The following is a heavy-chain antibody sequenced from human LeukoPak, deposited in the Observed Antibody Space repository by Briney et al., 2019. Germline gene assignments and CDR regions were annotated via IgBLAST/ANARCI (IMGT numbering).Heavy chain of an antibody. CDR1: GDSVSSNSAA. J-gene: IGHJ5*02. CDR2: TYYRSKWYN. CDR3: ARVSTVCDILTGHNAGLWFDP. V-gene: IGHV6-1*01. D-gene: IGHD3-9*01. Sequence: SQTLSLTCAISGDSVSSNSAAWNWIRQSPSRGLEWLGRTYYRSKWYNDYAVSVKSRITINPDTSKNQFSLQLNSVTPEDTAVYYCARVSTVCDILTGHNAGLWFDPWGQGTLVTVSS.